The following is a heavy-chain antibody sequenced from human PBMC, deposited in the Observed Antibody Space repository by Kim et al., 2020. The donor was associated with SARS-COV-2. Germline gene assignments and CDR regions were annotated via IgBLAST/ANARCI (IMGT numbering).Heavy chain of an antibody. CDR1: GFTFSSYE. J-gene: IGHJ5*02. D-gene: IGHD6-19*01. Sequence: GGSLRLSCAASGFTFSSYEMNWVRQAPGKGLEWVAYISSSGSTIYYADSVKGRFTISRDNAKNSLYLQMNSLRAEDTAVYYCASWGQWPGPYNWFDPWGQGTLGTLSS. V-gene: IGHV3-48*03. CDR3: ASWGQWPGPYNWFDP. CDR2: ISSSGSTI.